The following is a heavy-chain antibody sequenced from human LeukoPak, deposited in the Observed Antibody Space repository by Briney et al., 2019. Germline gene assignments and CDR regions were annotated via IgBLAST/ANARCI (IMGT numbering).Heavy chain of an antibody. CDR1: GFTFSSYA. V-gene: IGHV3-30-3*01. Sequence: PGGSLRLSCAASGFTFSSYAMHWVRQAPGKGLEWVAVISYDGSNKYYADSVKGRFTISRDNSKNTLYLQMNSLRAEDTAVYYCARDAIMITFGRVIVPPSFDYWGQGTLVTVSS. CDR2: ISYDGSNK. J-gene: IGHJ4*02. D-gene: IGHD3-16*02. CDR3: ARDAIMITFGRVIVPPSFDY.